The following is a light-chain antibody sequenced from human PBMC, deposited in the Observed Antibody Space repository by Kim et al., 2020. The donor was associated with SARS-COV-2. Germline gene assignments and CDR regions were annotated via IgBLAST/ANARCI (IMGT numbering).Light chain of an antibody. CDR2: DAS. CDR1: QNVRNY. CDR3: QQRSDWPPLT. V-gene: IGKV3-11*01. J-gene: IGKJ4*01. Sequence: LSPGERAILSCSASQNVRNYLAWYQQRPGQPPRLLIHDASVRAAGIPARFSASGSGTDFTLTINNLEPEDFAVYYCQQRSDWPPLTFGGGTKLEI.